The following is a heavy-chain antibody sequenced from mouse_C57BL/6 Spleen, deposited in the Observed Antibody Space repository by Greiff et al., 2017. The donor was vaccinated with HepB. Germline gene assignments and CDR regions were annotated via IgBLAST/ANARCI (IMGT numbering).Heavy chain of an antibody. Sequence: VQLQQSGAELARPGASVKMSCKASGYTFTSYTMHWVKQRPGQGLEWIGYINPSSGYTKYNQKFKDKATLTADKSSSPPYMQLSSLTSEDSAVYYCSITTVVDSFDYWGQGTTLTVSS. CDR2: INPSSGYT. J-gene: IGHJ2*01. CDR1: GYTFTSYT. V-gene: IGHV1-4*01. CDR3: SITTVVDSFDY. D-gene: IGHD1-1*01.